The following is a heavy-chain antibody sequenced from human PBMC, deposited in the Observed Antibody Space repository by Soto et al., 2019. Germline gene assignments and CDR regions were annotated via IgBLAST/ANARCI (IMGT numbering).Heavy chain of an antibody. CDR1: GGSISSSSYY. V-gene: IGHV4-39*01. D-gene: IGHD6-19*01. J-gene: IGHJ4*02. Sequence: QLQLQESGPGLVKPSETLSLTCTVSGGSISSSSYYWGWIRQPPGKGLEWIGSTYCSGSTYYIPSLKSRVTISVDTYKNQFSLKLSSVTAADTAVYYCASFRRSSGWYFVYWGQGALVTVSS. CDR2: TYCSGST. CDR3: ASFRRSSGWYFVY.